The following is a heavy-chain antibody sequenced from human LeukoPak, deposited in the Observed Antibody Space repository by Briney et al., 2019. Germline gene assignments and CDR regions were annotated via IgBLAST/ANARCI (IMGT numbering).Heavy chain of an antibody. V-gene: IGHV1-8*01. D-gene: IGHD4-17*01. CDR2: MNPNSGNT. Sequence: AAVKVSCKASGYSFTSYEINWVRQATGQGLEWMGWMNPNSGNTGYAQKFQGRVTMTRNTSISTAYMELSSLRSEDTAVYYCARGFTVTDNWFDPWGQGTLVTVSS. CDR3: ARGFTVTDNWFDP. CDR1: GYSFTSYE. J-gene: IGHJ5*02.